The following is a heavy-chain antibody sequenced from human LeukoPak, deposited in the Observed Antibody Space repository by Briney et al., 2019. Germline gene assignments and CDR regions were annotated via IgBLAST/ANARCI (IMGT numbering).Heavy chain of an antibody. CDR1: GDSLNNLY. V-gene: IGHV4-4*07. D-gene: IGHD4-23*01. CDR3: ARDRWNYFEY. J-gene: IGHJ4*02. Sequence: SETLSLTCTVSGDSLNNLYWSWIRQPAGKGLEWIGRIDGSGSTNHNPALKRRVTMAVTTSKNQFSLNLKSVTAADTAVYYCARDRWNYFEYWGQGILATVSS. CDR2: IDGSGST.